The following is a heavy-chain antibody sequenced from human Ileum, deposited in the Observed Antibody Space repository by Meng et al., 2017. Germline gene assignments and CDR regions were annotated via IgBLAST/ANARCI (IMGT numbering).Heavy chain of an antibody. CDR3: ARVRRGLGLRFDP. CDR1: GGSTSSGGYY. D-gene: IGHD3/OR15-3a*01. J-gene: IGHJ5*02. V-gene: IGHV4-31*03. Sequence: QGQLQEQAQGLVKPSQPRSLNCTVSGGSTSSGGYYWGWIRQIPGKGLEWIGYIFYSGSTYYNSSLKSRINISVDTSKNQFSLKVSSVTAADTAVYYCARVRRGLGLRFDPWGQGTLVTVSS. CDR2: IFYSGST.